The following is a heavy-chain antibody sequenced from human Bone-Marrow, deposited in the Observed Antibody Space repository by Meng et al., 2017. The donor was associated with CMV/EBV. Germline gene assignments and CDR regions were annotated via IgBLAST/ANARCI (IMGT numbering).Heavy chain of an antibody. D-gene: IGHD6-25*01. CDR2: VYYSGST. CDR1: GGSISSSSYY. V-gene: IGHV4-39*07. CDR3: ATQSGTYYVMDV. Sequence: SETLSLTCTVSGGSISSSSYYWGWIRQPPGKGLECIGSVYYSGSTYYNPSLKSRVTISVDTSKNQFSLTLSSVTDADTAVYYCATQSGTYYVMDVWGQGTTVTVSS. J-gene: IGHJ6*02.